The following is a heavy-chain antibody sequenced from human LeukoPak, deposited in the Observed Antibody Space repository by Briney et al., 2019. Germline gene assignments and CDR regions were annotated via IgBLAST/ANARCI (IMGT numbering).Heavy chain of an antibody. Sequence: SETLSLTCTVSGGSLSSSPYYWGWIRQPPGKGLEFIGNIYYSGTTYYNPSLKSRVTMSVDTSKNQFSLKLSSVTAADTAVYYCARSGDSGYDFYSYYYYYMDVWGKGTTVTVSS. V-gene: IGHV4-39*07. CDR1: GGSLSSSPYY. J-gene: IGHJ6*03. D-gene: IGHD5-12*01. CDR2: IYYSGTT. CDR3: ARSGDSGYDFYSYYYYYMDV.